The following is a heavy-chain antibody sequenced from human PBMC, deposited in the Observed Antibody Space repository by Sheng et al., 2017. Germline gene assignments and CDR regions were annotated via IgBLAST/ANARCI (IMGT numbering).Heavy chain of an antibody. J-gene: IGHJ4*02. CDR1: GFTFSSYE. CDR3: ARVRSTSLFAYYDSSGHLDY. D-gene: IGHD3-22*01. CDR2: ISSSGSTI. Sequence: EVQLVESGGGLVQPGGSLRLSCAASGFTFSSYEMNWVRQAPGKGLEWVSYISSSGSTIYYADSAKGRFTISRDNAKNSLYLQMNSLRAEDTAVYYCARVRSTSLFAYYDSSGHLDYWGQGTLVTVSS. V-gene: IGHV3-48*03.